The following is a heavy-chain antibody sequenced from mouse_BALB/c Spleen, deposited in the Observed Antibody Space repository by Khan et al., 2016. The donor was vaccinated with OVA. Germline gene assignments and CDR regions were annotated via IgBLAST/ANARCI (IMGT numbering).Heavy chain of an antibody. V-gene: IGHV2-6-1*01. CDR1: GFSLTNYG. J-gene: IGHJ4*01. CDR3: ARQPYYHYNILDY. CDR2: IWSDGST. D-gene: IGHD2-4*01. Sequence: QVQLKESGPGLAAPSQSLSITCTISGFSLTNYGVHWIRQPPGKGLEWLAVIWSDGSTTYNSALKSRLTITKDNSQSQVFLKMNQLQTNDTAIYFCARQPYYHYNILDYWGQGTSVTVSS.